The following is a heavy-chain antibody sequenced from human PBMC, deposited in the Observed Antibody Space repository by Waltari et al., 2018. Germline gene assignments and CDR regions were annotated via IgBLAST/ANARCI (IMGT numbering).Heavy chain of an antibody. V-gene: IGHV4-34*01. CDR3: ARKVPAAAKAGWFDP. CDR1: GGSFSGYY. Sequence: QVQLQQWGAGLLKPSETLSLTCAVYGGSFSGYYWSWIRQPPGKGLEWIGEINHSGSTNYNPSLKSRVTISVDTSKNQFSLKLSSVTAADTAVYYCARKVPAAAKAGWFDPWGQGTLVTVSS. J-gene: IGHJ5*02. CDR2: INHSGST. D-gene: IGHD2-2*01.